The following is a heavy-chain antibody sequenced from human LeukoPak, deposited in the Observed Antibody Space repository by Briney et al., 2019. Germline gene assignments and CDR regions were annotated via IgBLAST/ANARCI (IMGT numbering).Heavy chain of an antibody. CDR1: GFTFSSYA. J-gene: IGHJ5*02. D-gene: IGHD6-19*01. CDR3: AKLPGYSSGWYEVNWFDP. Sequence: GGSLRLSCAASGFTFSSYAMSLVRQAPGKGLEWVSASSGSGGSTYYADSVKGRFTISRDNSKNTLYLQMNSLRAEDTAVYYCAKLPGYSSGWYEVNWFDPWGQGTLVTVSS. V-gene: IGHV3-23*01. CDR2: SSGSGGST.